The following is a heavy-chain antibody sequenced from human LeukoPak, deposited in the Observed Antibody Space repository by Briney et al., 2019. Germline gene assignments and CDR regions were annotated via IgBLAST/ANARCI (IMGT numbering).Heavy chain of an antibody. J-gene: IGHJ5*02. CDR1: GGSISSYY. CDR2: IYYSGST. V-gene: IGHV4-59*08. Sequence: SEPLSLTCSVSGGSISSYYWSWIPQPPGKGLEWIGYIYYSGSTNYNPSLKSRVTISVDTSKNQFSLKLSSVTAADTAVYYCARQDSGYAWFDPWGQGTLVTASS. D-gene: IGHD5-12*01. CDR3: ARQDSGYAWFDP.